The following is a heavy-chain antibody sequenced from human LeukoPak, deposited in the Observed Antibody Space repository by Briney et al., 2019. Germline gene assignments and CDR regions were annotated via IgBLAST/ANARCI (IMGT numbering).Heavy chain of an antibody. CDR3: AQEGGSGSFKLDY. Sequence: GASVKVSCKASGGTFTSYAISWVRQAPGQGLEWMGGIIPIFGTANYAQKFQGRVTITADESTSTAYMELSSLGSEDTAVYYCAQEGGSGSFKLDYWGQGTLVTVSS. V-gene: IGHV1-69*13. CDR2: IIPIFGTA. D-gene: IGHD3-10*01. CDR1: GGTFTSYA. J-gene: IGHJ4*02.